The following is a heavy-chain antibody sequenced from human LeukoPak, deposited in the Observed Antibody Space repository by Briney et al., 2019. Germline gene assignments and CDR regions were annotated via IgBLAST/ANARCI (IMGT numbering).Heavy chain of an antibody. J-gene: IGHJ4*02. CDR3: ARSSHCSGGSCYSLTGVGY. V-gene: IGHV4-59*01. CDR1: GGSISTYY. Sequence: SETLSLTXTVSGGSISTYYWSWIRQPPGKGLEWIGYIYYSGSTNYNPSLKSRVTMLVDTSKNQFSLKLSSVTAADTAVYYCARSSHCSGGSCYSLTGVGYWGQGTLVTVSS. D-gene: IGHD2-15*01. CDR2: IYYSGST.